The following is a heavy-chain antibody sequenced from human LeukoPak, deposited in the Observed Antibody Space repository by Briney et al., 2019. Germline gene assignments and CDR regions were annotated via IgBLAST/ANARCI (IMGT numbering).Heavy chain of an antibody. V-gene: IGHV3-48*01. Sequence: GGSLRLSCAASGFTFNNYNMNWVRQAPGQGLEWVPYITGSSSTIYYADSVKGRFTISRGNSKNTLYLQMNSLRAEDTAVYYCARGPSGYHNTGGQGTPVTVSS. CDR3: ARGPSGYHNT. D-gene: IGHD5-12*01. J-gene: IGHJ4*02. CDR1: GFTFNNYN. CDR2: ITGSSSTI.